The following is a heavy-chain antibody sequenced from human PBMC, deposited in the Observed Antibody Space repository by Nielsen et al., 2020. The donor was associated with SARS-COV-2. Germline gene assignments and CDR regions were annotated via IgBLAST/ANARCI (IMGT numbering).Heavy chain of an antibody. CDR3: ARHEYGGNSPIAS. J-gene: IGHJ4*02. V-gene: IGHV1-69*01. D-gene: IGHD4-23*01. Sequence: WVRQAPGQGLEWLGGIIIVFDAANYAQKFQGRATITVDESTHTAYLELTSLRSEDTAVYYCARHEYGGNSPIASWGQGTLVTVSS. CDR2: IIIVFDAA.